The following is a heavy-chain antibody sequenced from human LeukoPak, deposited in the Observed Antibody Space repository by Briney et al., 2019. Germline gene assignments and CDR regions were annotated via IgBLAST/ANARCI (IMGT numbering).Heavy chain of an antibody. Sequence: PSETLSLTCAVYGGSFSGYYWSWIRQPPGKGLEGIGEINPSGSTNYNPSLKSRVTISVDTSKNQFSLKLSSVTAADTAVYYCARGSRGSSSWSKYYYYYYYMDVWGKGTTVTVSS. CDR1: GGSFSGYY. CDR2: INPSGST. D-gene: IGHD6-13*01. CDR3: ARGSRGSSSWSKYYYYYYYMDV. J-gene: IGHJ6*03. V-gene: IGHV4-34*01.